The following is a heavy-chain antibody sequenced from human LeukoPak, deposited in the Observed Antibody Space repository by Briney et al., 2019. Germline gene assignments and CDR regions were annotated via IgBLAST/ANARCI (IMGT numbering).Heavy chain of an antibody. CDR2: ISSSGSTI. D-gene: IGHD3-10*01. CDR1: GFTFSDYY. V-gene: IGHV3-11*01. CDR3: ARDQEDGYYYGSGSGGYKYYCYGMDV. J-gene: IGHJ6*02. Sequence: PGGSLRLSCAASGFTFSDYYMSWIRQAPGKGLEWVSYISSSGSTIYYADSVKGRFTISRDNAKNSLYLQMNSLRAEDTAVYYCARDQEDGYYYGSGSGGYKYYCYGMDVWGQGTTVTVSS.